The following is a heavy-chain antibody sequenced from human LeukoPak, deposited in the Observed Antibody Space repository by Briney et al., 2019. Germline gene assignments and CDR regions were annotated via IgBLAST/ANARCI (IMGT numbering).Heavy chain of an antibody. V-gene: IGHV4-38-2*02. CDR2: IYHSGST. CDR3: AGDRCSGGSCPYYYYYYYMDV. Sequence: PSETLSLTCTVSGYSISSGYYWGWIRQPPGKGLEWIGSIYHSGSTYYNPSLKSRVTISVDTSKNQFSLKLSSVTAADTAVYYCAGDRCSGGSCPYYYYYYYMDVWGKGTTVTVSS. CDR1: GYSISSGYY. D-gene: IGHD2-15*01. J-gene: IGHJ6*03.